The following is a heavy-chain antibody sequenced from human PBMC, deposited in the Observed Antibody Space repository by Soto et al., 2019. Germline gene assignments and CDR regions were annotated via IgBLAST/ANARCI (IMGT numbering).Heavy chain of an antibody. CDR2: ISRSSTGI. J-gene: IGHJ6*02. CDR3: ARAVTWGLEV. D-gene: IGHD3-10*01. Sequence: EVQLVESGGGLVQPGVALRLSCAASGFTFSLYSMSWVRQAPGKGLEWVSYISRSSTGIHYADSVKGRFTISRDDATNSMHLQMNSLRDVDTAVYYCARAVTWGLEVWGQGTTGSISS. V-gene: IGHV3-48*02. CDR1: GFTFSLYS.